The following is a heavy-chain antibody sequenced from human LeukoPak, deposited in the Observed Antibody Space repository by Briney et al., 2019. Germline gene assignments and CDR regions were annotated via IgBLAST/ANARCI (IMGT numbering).Heavy chain of an antibody. V-gene: IGHV4-59*08. Sequence: PSETLSLTCTVSGGSISSYYWSWIRQPPGKGLEWIGYIYYSGSTNYNPSLKSRVTISVDTSKNQFSLKLSSVTAADTAVYCCARLDRDILTGYSWYYFDYWGQGTLVTVSS. J-gene: IGHJ4*02. CDR2: IYYSGST. D-gene: IGHD3-9*01. CDR1: GGSISSYY. CDR3: ARLDRDILTGYSWYYFDY.